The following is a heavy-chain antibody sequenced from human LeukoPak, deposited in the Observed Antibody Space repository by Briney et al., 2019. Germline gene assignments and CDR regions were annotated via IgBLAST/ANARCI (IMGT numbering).Heavy chain of an antibody. Sequence: PGGSLRLSCAASAFTFSSYWMHWVRQAPGKGLVWVSRINSDGSSTSYADSVKGRFTISRDNAKNTLYLQMNSLRAEDTAVYYCARVLSGEWELYLIGAFDIWGQGTMVAVSS. D-gene: IGHD1-26*01. CDR1: AFTFSSYW. V-gene: IGHV3-74*01. CDR2: INSDGSST. J-gene: IGHJ3*02. CDR3: ARVLSGEWELYLIGAFDI.